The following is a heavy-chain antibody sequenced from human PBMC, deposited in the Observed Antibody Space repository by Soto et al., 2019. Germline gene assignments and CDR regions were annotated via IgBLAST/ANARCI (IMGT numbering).Heavy chain of an antibody. CDR1: GFTFSTYG. CDR3: VKEGRGSTTSCSRCYGLDV. D-gene: IGHD2-2*01. V-gene: IGHV3-30*18. J-gene: IGHJ6*02. Sequence: ESGGGVVQPGRSLRLSCAASGFTFSTYGMHWVRQAPGKGLEWVAALSHDETNKFYADSVKGRFTISRDNSKNTLYLEMFSLRAEDTAVYYCVKEGRGSTTSCSRCYGLDVWGQGTTVTVSS. CDR2: LSHDETNK.